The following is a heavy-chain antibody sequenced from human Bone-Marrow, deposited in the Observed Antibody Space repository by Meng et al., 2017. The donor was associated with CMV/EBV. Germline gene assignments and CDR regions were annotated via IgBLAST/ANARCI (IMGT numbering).Heavy chain of an antibody. J-gene: IGHJ5*02. CDR1: SGSVGSAGYY. CDR3: ARKIDWFDP. D-gene: IGHD3-22*01. Sequence: SLTCTVCSGSVGSAGYYWSWIRQSPGKGLEWIAYIHYNGGTNYNPSFKSRVTISIDTSKNQFSLKLRSVTAADTAVYYCARKIDWFDPWGPGTLVTVSS. V-gene: IGHV4-61*08. CDR2: IHYNGGT.